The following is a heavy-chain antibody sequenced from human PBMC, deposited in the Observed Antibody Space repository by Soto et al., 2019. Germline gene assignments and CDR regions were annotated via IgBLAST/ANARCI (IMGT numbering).Heavy chain of an antibody. D-gene: IGHD5-18*01. J-gene: IGHJ4*02. V-gene: IGHV3-30*18. CDR2: ISYDGSNK. CDR3: AKEEDTAMVTLDY. CDR1: GFTFSSYG. Sequence: GGSLRLSCAASGFTFSSYGMHWVRQAPGKGLEWVAVISYDGSNKYYADSVKGRFTISRDNSKNTLYLQMNSLRAEDTAVYYCAKEEDTAMVTLDYWGQGTLVTVSS.